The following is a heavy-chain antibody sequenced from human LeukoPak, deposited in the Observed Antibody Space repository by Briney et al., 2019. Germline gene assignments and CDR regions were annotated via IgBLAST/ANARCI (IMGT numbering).Heavy chain of an antibody. CDR2: ISYDGSNK. D-gene: IGHD6-6*01. J-gene: IGHJ5*02. CDR3: ARDGIAARSGWFDP. Sequence: GGSLRLSCAASGFTFSSYAMHWVRQAPGKGLEWVAVISYDGSNKYYADSVKGRFTISRDNSKNTLYLQMNSLRAEDTAVYYCARDGIAARSGWFDPWGQGTLVTASS. CDR1: GFTFSSYA. V-gene: IGHV3-30*04.